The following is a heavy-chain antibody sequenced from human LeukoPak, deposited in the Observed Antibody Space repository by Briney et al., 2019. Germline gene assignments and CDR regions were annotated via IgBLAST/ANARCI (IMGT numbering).Heavy chain of an antibody. D-gene: IGHD1/OR15-1a*01. J-gene: IGHJ3*01. CDR1: GFTFSDYY. Sequence: PGRSLRLSCAASGFTFSDYYMSWIRQAPGKGLEWVSYISSSGSTIYYADSVKGRFTISRDNGKNSLYLQMNSLRAEDTAVYYCARGWEQQGVGAFHVWGQGTMVTVSS. CDR3: ARGWEQQGVGAFHV. V-gene: IGHV3-11*04. CDR2: ISSSGSTI.